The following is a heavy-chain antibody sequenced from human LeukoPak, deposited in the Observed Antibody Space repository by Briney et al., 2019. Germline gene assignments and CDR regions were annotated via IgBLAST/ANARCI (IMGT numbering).Heavy chain of an antibody. V-gene: IGHV3-53*01. CDR1: GFTFSSYA. J-gene: IGHJ4*02. D-gene: IGHD3-22*01. CDR2: IYSGGST. Sequence: GGCLRLSCAASGFTFSSYAMSWVRQAPGKGLEWVSVIYSGGSTYYADSVKGRFTISRDNSKNTLYLQMNSLRAEDTAVYYCARAFNYYDSSGYFGGFDYWGQGTLVTVSS. CDR3: ARAFNYYDSSGYFGGFDY.